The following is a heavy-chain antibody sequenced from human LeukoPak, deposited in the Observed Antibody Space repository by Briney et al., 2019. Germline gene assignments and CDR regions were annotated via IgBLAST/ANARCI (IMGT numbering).Heavy chain of an antibody. V-gene: IGHV3-15*01. CDR2: IKSKTDGGTT. CDR1: GFTFWSYD. Sequence: GGSLRLSWAASGFTFWSYDMSWVRQAPGKGLDWVGRIKSKTDGGTTDYAAPVKGRFTISRDDSKNTLYLQMNSLKTEDTAVYYCTTDPTLHVWSGYYSDYWGQGTLVTVSS. J-gene: IGHJ4*02. CDR3: TTDPTLHVWSGYYSDY. D-gene: IGHD3-3*02.